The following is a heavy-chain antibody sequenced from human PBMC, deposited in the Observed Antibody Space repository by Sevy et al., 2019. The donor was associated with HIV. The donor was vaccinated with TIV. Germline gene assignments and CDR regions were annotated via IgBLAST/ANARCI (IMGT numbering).Heavy chain of an antibody. D-gene: IGHD6-19*01. Sequence: GGSLRLSCAASGFTFSDYYMSWIRQAPGKGLDWVSYISNSGNTIKYADSVKGRFTISRDNAKNSLYLQMNSLRAEDTAVYYCAREMYSSRGDLDYWGQGTLVTVSS. J-gene: IGHJ4*02. CDR2: ISNSGNTI. CDR3: AREMYSSRGDLDY. V-gene: IGHV3-11*01. CDR1: GFTFSDYY.